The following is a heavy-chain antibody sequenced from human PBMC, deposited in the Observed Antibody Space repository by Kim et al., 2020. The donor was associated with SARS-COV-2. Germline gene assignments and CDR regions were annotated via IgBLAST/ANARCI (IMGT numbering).Heavy chain of an antibody. CDR2: IYYSGST. J-gene: IGHJ4*02. Sequence: SETLSLTCTVSGGSISSYYWSWIRQPPGKGLEWIGYIYYSGSTNYNPSLKSRVTISVDTSKNQFSLKLSSVTAADTAVYYCAGARAFTDYDSWGQGTLVTVSS. CDR1: GGSISSYY. V-gene: IGHV4-59*01. CDR3: AGARAFTDYDS.